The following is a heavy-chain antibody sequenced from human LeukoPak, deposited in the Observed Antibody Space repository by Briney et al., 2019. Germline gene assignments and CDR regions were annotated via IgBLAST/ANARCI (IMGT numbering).Heavy chain of an antibody. CDR3: ASGIDYYDSSGYYGVIDY. J-gene: IGHJ4*02. CDR1: GGSISSYY. CDR2: IYYSGST. D-gene: IGHD3-22*01. Sequence: SETLSLTCTVSGGSISSYYWSWIRQPPGKGLEWIGYIYYSGSTNYNPSLKSRVTISVDTFKNQFSLKLSSVTAADTAVYYCASGIDYYDSSGYYGVIDYWGQGTLVTVSS. V-gene: IGHV4-59*01.